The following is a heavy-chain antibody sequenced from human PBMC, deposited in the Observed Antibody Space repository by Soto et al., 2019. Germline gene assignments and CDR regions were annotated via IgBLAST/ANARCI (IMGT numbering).Heavy chain of an antibody. CDR3: AKDLKQWLVENYYYGMDV. V-gene: IGHV3-30*18. CDR1: GFTFSSYG. J-gene: IGHJ6*02. D-gene: IGHD6-19*01. CDR2: ISYDGSNK. Sequence: QVQLVESGGGVVQPGRSLRLSCAASGFTFSSYGMHWVRQAPGKGLEGVAVISYDGSNKYYADSVKGRFTISRDNSKNTLYLQMNSRRAEDTAVYYCAKDLKQWLVENYYYGMDVWGQGTTVTVSS.